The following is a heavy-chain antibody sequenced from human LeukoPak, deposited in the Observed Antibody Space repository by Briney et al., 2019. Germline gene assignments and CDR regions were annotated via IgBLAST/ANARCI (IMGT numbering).Heavy chain of an antibody. V-gene: IGHV3-23*01. J-gene: IGHJ4*02. CDR2: IRSGVHTT. CDR1: GFTFDSYG. Sequence: PGGSLRLSCAASGFTFDSYGVSWVRQAPGKGLEWVSGIRSGVHTTHYADSVQGRFTISRDNSKNTLYLQMNSLRAEDTAVYYCAKEYSSSFDYWGQGTLVTVSS. CDR3: AKEYSSSFDY. D-gene: IGHD6-13*01.